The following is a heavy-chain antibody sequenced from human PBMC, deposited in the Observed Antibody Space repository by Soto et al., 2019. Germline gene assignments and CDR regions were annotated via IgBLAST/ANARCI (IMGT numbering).Heavy chain of an antibody. CDR1: EFTFSDYY. J-gene: IGHJ6*02. CDR3: ERVMEWFKPPNYYYYGMDV. Sequence: DGSLRLSCPASEFTFSDYYMGWIRPAPGKGLEWVSYIIKSGTSIYYADSVKVRFTISRDNAKNSLYLQMNSLRAEDTAVYFCERVMEWFKPPNYYYYGMDVWGQGTTVTVSS. V-gene: IGHV3-11*01. D-gene: IGHD3-3*01. CDR2: IIKSGTSI.